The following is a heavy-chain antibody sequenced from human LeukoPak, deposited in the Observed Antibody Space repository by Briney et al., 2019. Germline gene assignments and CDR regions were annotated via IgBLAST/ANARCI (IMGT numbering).Heavy chain of an antibody. D-gene: IGHD3-16*01. Sequence: ASVKVSCKTSGYTFIGYYMHRVRQAPGQGLEWMAWINPKNGGANYAPSFQGRVTMTRDRSISTVYMELTRLTSDDTAVYYCARASFWESPINWFDPWAREPWSPSPQ. J-gene: IGHJ5*02. CDR1: GYTFIGYY. CDR3: ARASFWESPINWFDP. CDR2: INPKNGGA. V-gene: IGHV1-2*07.